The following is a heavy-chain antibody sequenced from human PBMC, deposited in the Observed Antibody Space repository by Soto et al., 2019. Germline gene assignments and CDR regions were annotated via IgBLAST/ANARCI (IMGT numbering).Heavy chain of an antibody. CDR2: ISDDGTNA. Sequence: PGGSLRLSCAASGFSFSNYAMNWVRQAPGKGLEWVAVISDDGTNAYYEDSVKGRFTISRDNSKNMLYLEMNTLRAEDTAVYYCARSYDRKGYYFDYWGQGTLVTVSS. CDR1: GFSFSNYA. CDR3: ARSYDRKGYYFDY. J-gene: IGHJ4*02. V-gene: IGHV3-30-3*01. D-gene: IGHD3-22*01.